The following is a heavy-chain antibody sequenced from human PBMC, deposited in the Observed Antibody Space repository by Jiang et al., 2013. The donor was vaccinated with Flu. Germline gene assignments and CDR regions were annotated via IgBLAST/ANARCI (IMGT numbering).Heavy chain of an antibody. Sequence: SCKASGYTFTSYGISWVRQAPGQGLEWMGWISAYNGNTNYAQKLQGRVTMTTDTSTSTAYMELRSLRSDDTAVYYCARDREVYAPPGYYYGMDVWGQGTTVTVSS. J-gene: IGHJ6*02. D-gene: IGHD2-8*01. CDR2: ISAYNGNT. CDR3: ARDREVYAPPGYYYGMDV. V-gene: IGHV1-18*01. CDR1: GYTFTSYG.